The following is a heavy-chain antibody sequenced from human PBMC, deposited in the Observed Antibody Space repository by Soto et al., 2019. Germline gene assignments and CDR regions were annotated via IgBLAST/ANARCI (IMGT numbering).Heavy chain of an antibody. CDR3: AKRGRGAVAFDY. Sequence: EVQLLESGGGLVQPGGSLRLSCAASGFTFSSYAMSWVRQAPGKGLEWVSTISGSSGSTYYADSVRGRFTIARDNSKNTLYLQMTGLRAEDTAVYYCAKRGRGAVAFDYWGQGTLVTVS. CDR2: ISGSSGST. D-gene: IGHD6-19*01. CDR1: GFTFSSYA. J-gene: IGHJ4*02. V-gene: IGHV3-23*01.